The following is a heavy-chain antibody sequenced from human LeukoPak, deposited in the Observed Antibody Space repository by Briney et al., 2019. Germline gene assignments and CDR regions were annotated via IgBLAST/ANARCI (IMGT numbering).Heavy chain of an antibody. CDR2: ISAYNGIT. Sequence: ASVKVSCKASGYTFTSYGISWVRQAPGQGLEWMGWISAYNGITNYAQKLQGRVTMTTDTSTSTAYMELRSLRSDDTAVYYCARDRPKVVVVTAMGYWGQGTLVTVSS. CDR3: ARDRPKVVVVTAMGY. CDR1: GYTFTSYG. D-gene: IGHD2-21*02. V-gene: IGHV1-18*01. J-gene: IGHJ4*02.